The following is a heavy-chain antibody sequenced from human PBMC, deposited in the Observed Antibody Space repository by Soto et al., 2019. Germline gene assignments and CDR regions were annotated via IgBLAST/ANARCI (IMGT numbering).Heavy chain of an antibody. CDR2: ISSSSSTI. D-gene: IGHD3-10*01. CDR1: GFTFSSYS. V-gene: IGHV3-48*01. J-gene: IGHJ4*02. CDR3: AVLWFGELHSSDY. Sequence: GGSLRLSCAASGFTFSSYSMNWVRQAPGKGLEWVSYISSSSSTIYYADSVKGRFTISRDNAKNSLYLQMNSLRAEDTAVYYCAVLWFGELHSSDYWGQGTLVTVSS.